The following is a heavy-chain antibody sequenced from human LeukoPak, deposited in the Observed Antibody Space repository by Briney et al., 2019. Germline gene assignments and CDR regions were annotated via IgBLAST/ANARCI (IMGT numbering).Heavy chain of an antibody. CDR3: ARDGGLFSEAVAVVDHGMDV. D-gene: IGHD6-19*01. CDR1: GFTFSSYA. CDR2: ISYDGSNK. J-gene: IGHJ6*02. Sequence: GGSLRLSCAVSGFTFSSYAMHWVRQAPGKGLEWVAVISYDGSNKYYADSVKGRFTISRDDSKNTLYLQMNSLRAEDTAVYYCARDGGLFSEAVAVVDHGMDVWGQGTTVTVSS. V-gene: IGHV3-30-3*01.